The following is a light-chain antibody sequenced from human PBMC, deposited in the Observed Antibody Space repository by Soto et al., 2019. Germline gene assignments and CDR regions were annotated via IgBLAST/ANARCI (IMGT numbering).Light chain of an antibody. CDR2: GAS. CDR3: QDWGSSLAIT. V-gene: IGKV3-20*01. Sequence: ESVLTQSPRTLSLSPGERATLSCRASQSVSSSYLAWYQQKPGQAPRLLIYGASSRATGIPNRFSGSGSGTDFTLTISRLESEDFAVYYCQDWGSSLAITCGQGTRLEIK. J-gene: IGKJ5*01. CDR1: QSVSSSY.